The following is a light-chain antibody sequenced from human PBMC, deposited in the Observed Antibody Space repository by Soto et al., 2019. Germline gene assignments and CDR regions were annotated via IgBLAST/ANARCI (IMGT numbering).Light chain of an antibody. CDR2: AAS. Sequence: IQVTQSPSSLSASVGDRVTITCRASQGIRNELSWYQQKPGKAPKFLIFAASNLQSGVPSRFSVSGSGTDFTLTISSLQPEDFANYFCIQDDNYDFNFGGGKKVEIK. CDR1: QGIRNE. CDR3: IQDDNYDFN. J-gene: IGKJ4*01. V-gene: IGKV1-6*01.